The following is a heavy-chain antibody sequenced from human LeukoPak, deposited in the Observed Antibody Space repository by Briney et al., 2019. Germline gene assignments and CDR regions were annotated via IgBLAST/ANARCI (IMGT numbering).Heavy chain of an antibody. Sequence: SETLSLTCAVYGGSFSGYYWSWIRQPPGKGLEWIGEINHSGSTNYNPSLKSRVTISVDTSKNQFSLKLSSVTAADTAVYYCARVLIAVADRYYFDYWGQGTLVTVSS. CDR3: ARVLIAVADRYYFDY. CDR1: GGSFSGYY. D-gene: IGHD6-19*01. CDR2: INHSGST. J-gene: IGHJ4*02. V-gene: IGHV4-34*01.